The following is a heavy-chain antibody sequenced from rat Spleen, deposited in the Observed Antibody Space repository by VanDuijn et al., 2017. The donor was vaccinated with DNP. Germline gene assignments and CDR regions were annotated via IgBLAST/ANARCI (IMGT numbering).Heavy chain of an antibody. V-gene: IGHV5-7*01. J-gene: IGHJ2*01. CDR1: RFTFSDYN. CDR3: ATSLTGRA. CDR2: ISYDGSGT. Sequence: EVQLVESGGGLVQPGRSLKLSCAASRFTFSDYNMAWVRQAPKKGLEWVATISYDGSGTFYRDSVKGRFTISRDNTKTTLYLQMDSLRSEDTATYYCATSLTGRAWGQGVMVTVSS. D-gene: IGHD5-1*01.